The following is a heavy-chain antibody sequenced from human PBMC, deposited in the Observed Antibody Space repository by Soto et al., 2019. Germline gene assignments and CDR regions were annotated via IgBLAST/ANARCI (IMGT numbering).Heavy chain of an antibody. V-gene: IGHV1-69*01. D-gene: IGHD2-2*01. Sequence: QVQLVQSGAEVKKPGSSVKVSCKASGGTFSSYAISWVRQAAGQGLEWMGGIIPIFGTANYAQKFQGRVTITADESTSTAYMELSSLRSEDTAVYYCARDEDIVVVPAAMRGGPYYYYGMDVWGQGTTVTVSS. CDR2: IIPIFGTA. CDR1: GGTFSSYA. CDR3: ARDEDIVVVPAAMRGGPYYYYGMDV. J-gene: IGHJ6*02.